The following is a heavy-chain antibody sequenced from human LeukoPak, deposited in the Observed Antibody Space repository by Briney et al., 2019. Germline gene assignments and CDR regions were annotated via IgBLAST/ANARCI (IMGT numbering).Heavy chain of an antibody. CDR2: ISGYSGNT. D-gene: IGHD3-22*01. CDR3: AREGYYDSSGAPDY. V-gene: IGHV1-18*01. J-gene: IGHJ4*02. CDR1: GYTFTSYG. Sequence: ASVKVSCKASGYTFTSYGISWVRQAPGQGLEWMGWISGYSGNTNYAQKFQGRVTMTTDTSTSAAYMELRSLRSGDTAMYYCAREGYYDSSGAPDYWGQGTLVTVSS.